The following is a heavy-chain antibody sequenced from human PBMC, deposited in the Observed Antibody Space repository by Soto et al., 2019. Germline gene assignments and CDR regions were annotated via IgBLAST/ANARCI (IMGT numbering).Heavy chain of an antibody. CDR1: GGSINTFY. CDR2: IFSSGST. Sequence: LSLTCTVSGGSINTFYWSWVRQPAGKGLEWIGRIFSSGSTSFNPSLESRVAMSVDTSKNHFSLNLSSVTAADMAVYYCAREGSYSAYNFAHGIQLWSFDFWGQGALVTVSS. D-gene: IGHD5-12*01. J-gene: IGHJ4*02. CDR3: AREGSYSAYNFAHGIQLWSFDF. V-gene: IGHV4-4*07.